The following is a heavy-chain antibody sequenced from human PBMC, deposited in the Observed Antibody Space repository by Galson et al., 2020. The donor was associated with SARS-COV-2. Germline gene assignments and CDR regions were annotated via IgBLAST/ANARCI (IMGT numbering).Heavy chain of an antibody. CDR2: IYSEGSST. V-gene: IGHV3-74*01. CDR3: ARGDMRNDYFDY. D-gene: IGHD3-16*01. CDR1: GFTFSSYW. Sequence: ALHGESLKTPCAAPGFTFSSYWMHWVRQAPGKGLVWVSRIYSEGSSTSYADSVKGRFTISGDDAKNTLYLHMRSLRAEDTAVYYCARGDMRNDYFDYWGQGTLVTVSS. J-gene: IGHJ4*02.